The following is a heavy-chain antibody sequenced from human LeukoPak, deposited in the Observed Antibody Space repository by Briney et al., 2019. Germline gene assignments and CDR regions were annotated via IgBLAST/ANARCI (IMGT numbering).Heavy chain of an antibody. Sequence: SETLSLTCTVSGGSISSSSYYWGWIRQPPGKGLEWIGSIYYSGSTYYNPSLKSRVTISVDTSKNQFSLKLSSVTAADTAVYYCAKATLTTVLPGAFDIWGQGTMVTVSS. J-gene: IGHJ3*02. CDR2: IYYSGST. CDR1: GGSISSSSYY. V-gene: IGHV4-39*07. CDR3: AKATLTTVLPGAFDI. D-gene: IGHD4-17*01.